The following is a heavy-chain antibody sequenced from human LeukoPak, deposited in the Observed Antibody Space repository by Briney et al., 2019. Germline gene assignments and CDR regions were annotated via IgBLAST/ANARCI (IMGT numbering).Heavy chain of an antibody. V-gene: IGHV1-69*13. Sequence: SVKVSCKASGGTFSSYAISWVRQAPGQGLEWMGGIIPIFGTANYAQKFQGRVTITADESTSTAYMELSSLRSEDTAVYYCARESDWFHRIFDYWGQGTLVTVSS. CDR2: IIPIFGTA. D-gene: IGHD2-21*01. J-gene: IGHJ4*02. CDR3: ARESDWFHRIFDY. CDR1: GGTFSSYA.